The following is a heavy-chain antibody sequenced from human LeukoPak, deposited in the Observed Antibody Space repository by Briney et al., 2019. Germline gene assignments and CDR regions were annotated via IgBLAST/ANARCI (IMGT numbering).Heavy chain of an antibody. CDR3: ARHKRPGYLAAAILY. Sequence: SETLSLTCTVSGGSISSSSYYWGWIRQPPGKGLEWIGSIYYSGSTYYNPSLNSRVIISVDTSKNQFSLKLSSVTAADTAVYYCARHKRPGYLAAAILYWGQGTLVTVSS. J-gene: IGHJ4*02. CDR1: GGSISSSSYY. CDR2: IYYSGST. D-gene: IGHD2-2*02. V-gene: IGHV4-39*01.